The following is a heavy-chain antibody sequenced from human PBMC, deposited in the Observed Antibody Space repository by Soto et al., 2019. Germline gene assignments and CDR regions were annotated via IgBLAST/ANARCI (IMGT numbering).Heavy chain of an antibody. D-gene: IGHD2-15*01. Sequence: PGESLKISCKGSGYSFTSYWIGWVRQMPGKGLECMGIIYPGDSDTRYSPSFQGQVTLSADKSIGTAYLQGSSLKASDTAMYYCARPRYPGRGYYGMDVWGQGTTVTVSS. V-gene: IGHV5-51*01. CDR1: GYSFTSYW. J-gene: IGHJ6*02. CDR3: ARPRYPGRGYYGMDV. CDR2: IYPGDSDT.